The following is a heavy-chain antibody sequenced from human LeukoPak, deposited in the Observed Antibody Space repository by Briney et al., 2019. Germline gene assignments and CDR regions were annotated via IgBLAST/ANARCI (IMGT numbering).Heavy chain of an antibody. CDR1: GDSISSYY. CDR2: IFSSGST. D-gene: IGHD2-15*01. Sequence: SETLSLTCTVSGDSISSYYWSRIRQPPGKELEWIGCIFSSGSTNYKPTLKSRVSISVDTSKKQFSLELSSVTAADTAVYYCARGVSGFSRIFDYWGQGTLVTVSS. J-gene: IGHJ4*02. V-gene: IGHV4-59*01. CDR3: ARGVSGFSRIFDY.